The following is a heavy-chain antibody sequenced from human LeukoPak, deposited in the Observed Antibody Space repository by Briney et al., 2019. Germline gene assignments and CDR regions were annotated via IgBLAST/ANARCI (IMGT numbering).Heavy chain of an antibody. CDR1: GGSISSSY. CDR2: IYYSGSS. V-gene: IGHV4-59*01. CDR3: ARDGSGYCSGGSCYHWFDP. D-gene: IGHD2-15*01. J-gene: IGHJ5*02. Sequence: PSETLSLTCTVSGGSISSSYWSWIRQPPGKGLEWIGYIYYSGSSNYNPSLKSRVTISVDTSKNQFSLKLSSVTAADTAVYYCARDGSGYCSGGSCYHWFDPWGQGTLVTGSS.